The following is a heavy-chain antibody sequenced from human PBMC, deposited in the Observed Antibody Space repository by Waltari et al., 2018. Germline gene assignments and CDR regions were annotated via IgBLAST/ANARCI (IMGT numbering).Heavy chain of an antibody. CDR1: GFIFSTYW. V-gene: IGHV3-74*01. J-gene: IGHJ4*02. CDR3: VRENIAAAGLES. CDR2: INSDGSST. D-gene: IGHD6-13*01. Sequence: EVQLVEYGGGLVQRWGSLGLACVASGFIFSTYWMAWVRQAPGKGLEWVSRINSDGSSTTYADSVKGQFTISRDNAKNTLYLHMSSLRAEDTAVYYCVRENIAAAGLESWGQGTLVTVSS.